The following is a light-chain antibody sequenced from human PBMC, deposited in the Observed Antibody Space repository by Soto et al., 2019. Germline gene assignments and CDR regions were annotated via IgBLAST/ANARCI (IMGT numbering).Light chain of an antibody. V-gene: IGKV3-20*01. CDR2: GAS. J-gene: IGKJ2*01. CDR3: QHYGNSPPYT. Sequence: EIVLTQSPGTLSLSPGERATLSCRASQSGSSSNLARYQQKPGQAPRLLIYGASTRATGIPDRFSGSGSGTDFTLTISSLEPEDFAVYYCQHYGNSPPYTFGQGTKLEIK. CDR1: QSGSSSN.